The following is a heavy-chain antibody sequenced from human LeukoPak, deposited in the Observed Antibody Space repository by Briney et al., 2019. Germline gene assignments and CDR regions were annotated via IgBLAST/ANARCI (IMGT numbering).Heavy chain of an antibody. Sequence: GGSLRLSCAASGFTFSSYAMHWVRQAPGKGLECLAVISSGGSLEYYADSVKGRFTISRDNSKYTLYLHMHSVRPEDTAVYYCARDPVPAAARHFDYWGQGTLVTVSS. CDR3: ARDPVPAAARHFDY. D-gene: IGHD2-2*01. J-gene: IGHJ4*02. CDR1: GFTFSSYA. CDR2: ISSGGSLE. V-gene: IGHV3-30-3*01.